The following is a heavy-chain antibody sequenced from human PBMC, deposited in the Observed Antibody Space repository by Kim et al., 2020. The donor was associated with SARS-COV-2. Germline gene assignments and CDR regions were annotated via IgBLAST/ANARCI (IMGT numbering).Heavy chain of an antibody. CDR2: ISSSSSTI. Sequence: GGSLRLSCAASGFTFSSYSMNWVRQAPGKGLEWVSYISSSSSTIYYADSVKGRFTISRDNAKNSLYLQMNSLRDEDTAVYYCAREAYSGYYYGMDVWGQGTTVTVSS. J-gene: IGHJ6*02. CDR1: GFTFSSYS. CDR3: AREAYSGYYYGMDV. V-gene: IGHV3-48*02. D-gene: IGHD2-21*01.